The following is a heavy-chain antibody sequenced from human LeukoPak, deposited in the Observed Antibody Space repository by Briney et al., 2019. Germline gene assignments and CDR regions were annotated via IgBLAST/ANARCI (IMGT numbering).Heavy chain of an antibody. Sequence: SETLSLTCTVSGGSISSYYWSWIRQPPGKGLEWIGYIYYSGSTNYNPSLKSRVTISVATSKNQFSLKLSSVTAADTAVYYCARHEDSSGSDAFDIWGQGTMVTVSS. D-gene: IGHD3-22*01. CDR2: IYYSGST. V-gene: IGHV4-59*08. CDR3: ARHEDSSGSDAFDI. J-gene: IGHJ3*02. CDR1: GGSISSYY.